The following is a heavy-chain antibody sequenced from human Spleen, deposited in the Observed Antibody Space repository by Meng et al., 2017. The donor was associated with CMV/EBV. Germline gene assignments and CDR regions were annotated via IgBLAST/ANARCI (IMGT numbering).Heavy chain of an antibody. J-gene: IGHJ1*01. CDR1: GGARSDA. CDR2: SITELQTT. Sequence: SGKNSGGARSDAVNWVRQGTGEGIKWMGGSITELQTTSFAQKFQGRVTFTADESSTTAHMELSSLTSEDTAMYYCASLRSPRSSVDWGQGALVTVSS. V-gene: IGHV1-69*01. CDR3: ASLRSPRSSVD. D-gene: IGHD5/OR15-5a*01.